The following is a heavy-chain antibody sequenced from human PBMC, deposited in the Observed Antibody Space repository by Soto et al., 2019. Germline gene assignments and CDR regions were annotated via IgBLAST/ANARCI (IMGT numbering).Heavy chain of an antibody. Sequence: SETLSLTCTVSGGSISSGGYYWSWIRQHPGKGLEWIGYIYYSGSTCYNPSLKSRVTISVDTSKNQFSLKLSSVTAADTAVYYCARERSAMVSSRPYGMDVWGQGPTGTVSS. V-gene: IGHV4-31*03. CDR2: IYYSGST. D-gene: IGHD5-18*01. J-gene: IGHJ6*02. CDR1: GGSISSGGYY. CDR3: ARERSAMVSSRPYGMDV.